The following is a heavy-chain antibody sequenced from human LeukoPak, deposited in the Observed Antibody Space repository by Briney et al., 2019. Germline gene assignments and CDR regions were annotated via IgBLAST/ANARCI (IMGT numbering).Heavy chain of an antibody. J-gene: IGHJ4*02. CDR3: ASQSYCSGGSCSDY. CDR2: ISSTSSYI. D-gene: IGHD2-15*01. V-gene: IGHV3-21*01. Sequence: PGGSLRLSCAASGFTFSSYSMSWVRQAPGKGLEWVSSISSTSSYIDYADSVKGRFTISRDNSKNTLYLQMNSLRAEDTAVYYCASQSYCSGGSCSDYWGQGTLVTVSS. CDR1: GFTFSSYS.